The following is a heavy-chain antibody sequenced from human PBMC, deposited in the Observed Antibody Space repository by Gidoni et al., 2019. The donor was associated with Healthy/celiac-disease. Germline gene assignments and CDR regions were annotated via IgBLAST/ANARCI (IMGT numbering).Heavy chain of an antibody. J-gene: IGHJ6*03. D-gene: IGHD3-3*01. Sequence: EVQLSESGGGGVRSVGSLRLTWAASGCSFADYGLSRVRQAQGKGLEGASGINGNGGSTGYADSVEGRFTISRDNAKNSLDLQMNSLRAEDTALYYCARRRRVDFWSGLASYYYYMDVWGKGTTVTVSS. CDR1: GCSFADYG. CDR2: INGNGGST. CDR3: ARRRRVDFWSGLASYYYYMDV. V-gene: IGHV3-20*04.